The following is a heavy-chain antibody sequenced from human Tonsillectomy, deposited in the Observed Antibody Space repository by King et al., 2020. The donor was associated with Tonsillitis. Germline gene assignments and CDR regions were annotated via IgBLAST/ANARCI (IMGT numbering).Heavy chain of an antibody. D-gene: IGHD3-22*01. CDR3: ARKPYFYDKFDS. J-gene: IGHJ5*01. CDR1: GGSVSEDFH. V-gene: IGHV4-30-4*01. CDR2: VFYTGRT. Sequence: QLQESGPGLVKPSQTLSLTCTVAGGSVSEDFHWSWIRQSPGKGLEWIGYVFYTGRTYYNPSLKSRVSISIDTSRNQFSLNLSSLTAADPAVYYCARKPYFYDKFDSWGQGTLVTVSS.